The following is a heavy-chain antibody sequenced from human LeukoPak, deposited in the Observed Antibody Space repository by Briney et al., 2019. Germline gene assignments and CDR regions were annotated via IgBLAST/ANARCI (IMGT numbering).Heavy chain of an antibody. D-gene: IGHD7-27*01. CDR1: GFTSSSYW. CDR3: ARDGLGNLFDY. Sequence: GGSLRLXCAASGFTSSSYWMSWVRLAPGKGLEWVANIKQDGSEKYYVDSVKGRFTISRDNAKNSLYLQMNSLRAEDTAVYYCARDGLGNLFDYWGQGTLVTVSS. V-gene: IGHV3-7*01. CDR2: IKQDGSEK. J-gene: IGHJ4*02.